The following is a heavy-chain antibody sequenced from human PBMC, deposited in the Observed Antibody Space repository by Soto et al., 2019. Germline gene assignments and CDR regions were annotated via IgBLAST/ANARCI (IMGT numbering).Heavy chain of an antibody. J-gene: IGHJ3*01. CDR3: ARGGTSGWLKGAYDV. CDR1: GGTLNKHA. Sequence: QVQLVQSGAEVKKPGSSVKVSCRASGGTLNKHAITWVRRAPGLGLEWLGGIIPMFGIPNYPQKFPGRVTITADDSTNTSHMELNSLTSDDTAVYYCARGGTSGWLKGAYDVWGQGTMVTVSS. CDR2: IIPMFGIP. V-gene: IGHV1-69*01. D-gene: IGHD6-19*01.